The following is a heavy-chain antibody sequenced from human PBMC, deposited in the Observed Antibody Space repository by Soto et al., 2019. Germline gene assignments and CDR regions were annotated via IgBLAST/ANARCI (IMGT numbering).Heavy chain of an antibody. D-gene: IGHD3-22*01. CDR3: AKSHYYDSSGYYPNRFDP. CDR2: ISGSGGST. V-gene: IGHV3-23*01. J-gene: IGHJ5*02. CDR1: GFTFSSYA. Sequence: GGSLRLSCAASGFTFSSYAMSWVRQAPGKGLEWVSAISGSGGSTYYADSVKGRFTISRDNSKNTLYLQMNSLRAEDTAVYYCAKSHYYDSSGYYPNRFDPWGQGTLVTVSS.